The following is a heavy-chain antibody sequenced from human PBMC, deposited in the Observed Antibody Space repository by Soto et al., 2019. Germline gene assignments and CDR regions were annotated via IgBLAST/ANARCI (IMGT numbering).Heavy chain of an antibody. CDR3: AKYYYDSSGYWYGYGMDV. J-gene: IGHJ6*02. V-gene: IGHV3-23*01. CDR2: ISGSGGST. Sequence: GGSLRLSCAASGFTFSSYAMSWVRQAPGKGLEWVSAISGSGGSTYYADSVKGRFTISRDNSKNTLYLQMNSLRAEDTAVYYCAKYYYDSSGYWYGYGMDVWGQGTTVTVSS. D-gene: IGHD3-22*01. CDR1: GFTFSSYA.